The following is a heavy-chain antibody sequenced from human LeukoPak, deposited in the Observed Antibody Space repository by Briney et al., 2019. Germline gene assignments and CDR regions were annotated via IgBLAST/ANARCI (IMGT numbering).Heavy chain of an antibody. J-gene: IGHJ4*02. D-gene: IGHD2-15*01. CDR3: ARYSPIDY. Sequence: GGSLRLSCAVSGFTFSSYTMNWVRQAPGKGLEWVANINQDGSEKYYVDSVEGRLTISRDNAKNSLYLQMNSLRAEDTAVYYCARYSPIDYWGQGTLVTVSS. CDR1: GFTFSSYT. V-gene: IGHV3-7*01. CDR2: INQDGSEK.